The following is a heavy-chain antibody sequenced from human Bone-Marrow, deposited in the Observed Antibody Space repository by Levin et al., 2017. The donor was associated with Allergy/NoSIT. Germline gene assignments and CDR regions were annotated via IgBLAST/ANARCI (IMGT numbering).Heavy chain of an antibody. V-gene: IGHV3-7*01. Sequence: SCAASGFTFSSYWMSWVRQAPGKGLEWVANIKQDGSEKYYVDSVKGRFTISRDNAKNSLYLQMNSLRAEDTAVYYCASRGGYYDSSGYYYGYWGQGTLVTVSS. CDR2: IKQDGSEK. J-gene: IGHJ4*02. D-gene: IGHD3-22*01. CDR3: ASRGGYYDSSGYYYGY. CDR1: GFTFSSYW.